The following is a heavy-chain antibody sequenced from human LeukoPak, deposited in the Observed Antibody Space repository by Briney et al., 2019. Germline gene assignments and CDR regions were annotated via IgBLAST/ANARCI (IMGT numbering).Heavy chain of an antibody. CDR1: GGSFSGYY. D-gene: IGHD3-9*01. V-gene: IGHV4-34*01. CDR2: INHSGST. CDR3: ARGYYDILTGYHYYFDY. J-gene: IGHJ4*02. Sequence: SETLSLTCAVYGGSFSGYYWGWIRQPPGKGREWIGEINHSGSTNYNPSLKSRVTISVDTSKNQFSLKLSSVTAADTAVYYCARGYYDILTGYHYYFDYWGQGTLVTVSS.